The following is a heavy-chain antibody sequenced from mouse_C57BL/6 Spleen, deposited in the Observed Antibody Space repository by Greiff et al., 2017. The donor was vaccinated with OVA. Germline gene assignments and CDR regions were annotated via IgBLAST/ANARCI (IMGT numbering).Heavy chain of an antibody. CDR3: ARRDYDYDAFAY. CDR2: INPYNGGT. Sequence: VQLQQSGPVLVKPGASVKMSCKASGYTFTDYYMNWVKQSHGKSLEWIGVINPYNGGTSYNQKFKGKATLTVDKSSSTAYMELNSLTSEDSAVYYCARRDYDYDAFAYWGQGTLVTVSA. J-gene: IGHJ3*01. D-gene: IGHD2-4*01. V-gene: IGHV1-19*01. CDR1: GYTFTDYY.